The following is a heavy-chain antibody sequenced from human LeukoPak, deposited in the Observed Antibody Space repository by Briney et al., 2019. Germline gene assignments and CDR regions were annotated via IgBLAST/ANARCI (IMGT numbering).Heavy chain of an antibody. CDR2: INSGGSAV. J-gene: IGHJ5*01. Sequence: GGSLRLSCAASGFTFSTYNMLWVRQTPGKGLEWLFYINSGGSAVHYADSVKDRFTFSRDNAKNSLYLQVNSLRVEDTGIYYCARVGSRGDWFDYWGQGTRATVSS. CDR3: ARVGSRGDWFDY. CDR1: GFTFSTYN. D-gene: IGHD1-26*01. V-gene: IGHV3-48*01.